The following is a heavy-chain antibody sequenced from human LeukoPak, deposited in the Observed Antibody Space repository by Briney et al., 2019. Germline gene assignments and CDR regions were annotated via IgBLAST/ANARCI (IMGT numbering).Heavy chain of an antibody. CDR2: INHRGST. CDR1: GGSISSYY. Sequence: PSETLSLTCTVSGGSISSYYWSWIRQPPGKGLEWMGEINHRGSTNYNPSLTSRVTISVDTSKNQFSLELRSVTAADRAVYYCAVRRAAACSGYWGQGTLVTVSS. J-gene: IGHJ4*02. CDR3: AVRRAAACSGY. D-gene: IGHD6-13*01. V-gene: IGHV4-34*01.